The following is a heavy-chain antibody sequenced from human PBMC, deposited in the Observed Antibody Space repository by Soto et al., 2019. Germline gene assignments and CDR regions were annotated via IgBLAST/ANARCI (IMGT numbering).Heavy chain of an antibody. CDR1: GGSISSNY. CDR2: VYNSGST. D-gene: IGHD5-12*01. J-gene: IGHJ3*02. CDR3: ARARLRAVYAFDI. V-gene: IGHV4-59*12. Sequence: SETLSLTCTVSGGSISSNYWTWIRQPPGKGLEWIGYVYNSGSTYYSPSLKSRLSISLDTSKNQFSLRLSSVTAADTAMYYCARARLRAVYAFDIWGQGTMVTVSS.